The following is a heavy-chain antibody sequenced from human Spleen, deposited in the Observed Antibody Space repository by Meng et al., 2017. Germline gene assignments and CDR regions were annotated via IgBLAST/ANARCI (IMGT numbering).Heavy chain of an antibody. CDR1: RYTFTSYA. J-gene: IGHJ4*02. Sequence: FQIAQSGAGGKEPWASVNVSCKASRYTFTSYAMHWVRQAPGQRLEWMGWINAGNGNTKYSQKFQGRVTITRDTSAGTAYMELSSLRSEDTAVYYCARDYPTRIVGATTGFDYWGQGTLVTVSS. CDR3: ARDYPTRIVGATTGFDY. D-gene: IGHD1-26*01. CDR2: INAGNGNT. V-gene: IGHV1-3*01.